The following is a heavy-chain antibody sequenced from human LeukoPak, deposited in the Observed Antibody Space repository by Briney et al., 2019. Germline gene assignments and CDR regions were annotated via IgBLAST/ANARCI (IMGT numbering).Heavy chain of an antibody. CDR2: INHSGST. CDR1: GGSFSGYY. J-gene: IGHJ4*02. CDR3: TRGPGGY. Sequence: PSETLSLTCAVYGGSFSGYYWSWIRQPPGKGLEWIGEINHSGSTNYNPSLRSRVTISVDTSKNQFSLILSSVTAADTAVYYCTRGPGGYWGQGTLVTVSS. D-gene: IGHD4-23*01. V-gene: IGHV4-34*01.